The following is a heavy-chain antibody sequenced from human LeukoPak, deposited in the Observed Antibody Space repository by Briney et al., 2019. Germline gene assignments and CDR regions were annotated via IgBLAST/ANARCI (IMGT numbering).Heavy chain of an antibody. J-gene: IGHJ4*02. Sequence: PGGSLRLSCAASGFTFSNYAMSWVRQAPGKGLEWVSTFSGSGGSTYYADSVKGRFTSSRDNAKNSLYLQMNRLRAEDTAVYYCARVAYCGGDCYSYYFGYWGQGTLVTVSS. CDR1: GFTFSNYA. CDR2: FSGSGGST. V-gene: IGHV3-23*01. D-gene: IGHD2-21*02. CDR3: ARVAYCGGDCYSYYFGY.